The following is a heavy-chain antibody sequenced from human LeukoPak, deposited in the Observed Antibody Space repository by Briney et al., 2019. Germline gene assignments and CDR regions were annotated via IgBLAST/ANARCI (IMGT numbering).Heavy chain of an antibody. CDR2: TYYRSKWYN. Sequence: SQTLSLTCAISGDSVSSNSAAWNWIRQSPSRGLEWLGRTYYRSKWYNDYAVSVKSRITINPDTSKNQFSLQLNSVTPEDTAVYYCARDRGIVVVPAAQGPLFDYWGQGTLVTVSS. CDR1: GDSVSSNSAA. J-gene: IGHJ4*02. CDR3: ARDRGIVVVPAAQGPLFDY. V-gene: IGHV6-1*01. D-gene: IGHD2-2*01.